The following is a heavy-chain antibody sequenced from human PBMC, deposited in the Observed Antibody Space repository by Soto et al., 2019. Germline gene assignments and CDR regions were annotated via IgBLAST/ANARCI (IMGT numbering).Heavy chain of an antibody. CDR2: ISGSGGST. CDR1: GFTFSSYA. Sequence: GGSLRLSCAASGFTFSSYAMSWVRQAPGKGLEWVSAISGSGGSTYYADSVKGRFTISRDNSKNTLYLQMNSLRAEDTAVYYCAKDILVATIENYFDYWGQGTLVTVSS. D-gene: IGHD5-12*01. J-gene: IGHJ4*02. CDR3: AKDILVATIENYFDY. V-gene: IGHV3-23*01.